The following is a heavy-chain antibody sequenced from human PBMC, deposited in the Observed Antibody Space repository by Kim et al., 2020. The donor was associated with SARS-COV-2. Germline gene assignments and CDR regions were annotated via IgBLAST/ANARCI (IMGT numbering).Heavy chain of an antibody. CDR3: ARLLWFGSDGMDV. Sequence: YNPALKSRVTISVDTSKNRCSRKRSSVTAADTAVYYCARLLWFGSDGMDVWGQGTTVTVSS. V-gene: IGHV4-39*01. D-gene: IGHD3-10*01. J-gene: IGHJ6*02.